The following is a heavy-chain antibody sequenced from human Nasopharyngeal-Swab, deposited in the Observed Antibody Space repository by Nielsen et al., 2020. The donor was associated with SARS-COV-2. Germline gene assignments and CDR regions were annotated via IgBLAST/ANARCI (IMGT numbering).Heavy chain of an antibody. CDR3: ASQGSGSYYLLYYYYGMDV. V-gene: IGHV4-39*01. Sequence: VRQMPGKGLEWIGSIYYSGSTYYNPSLKSRVTKSVDTSKNQFTLKLSSVTAADTAVYYCASQGSGSYYLLYYYYGMDVWGQGTTVTVSS. J-gene: IGHJ6*02. CDR2: IYYSGST. D-gene: IGHD1-26*01.